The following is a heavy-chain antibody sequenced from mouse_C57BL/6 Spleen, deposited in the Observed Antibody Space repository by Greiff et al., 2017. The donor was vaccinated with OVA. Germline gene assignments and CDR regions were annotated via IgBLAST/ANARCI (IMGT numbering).Heavy chain of an antibody. Sequence: EVNVVESGGGLVKPGGSLKLSCAASGFTFSSYPMSWVRQPPEKRLEWVATISGGGGNTNYPDTVKGRFTISRDHAKNTLFLQMSSLRSEDTASYYCARIYGNYGWYFDVWGTGTTVTVSS. CDR3: ARIYGNYGWYFDV. D-gene: IGHD2-1*01. CDR1: GFTFSSYP. V-gene: IGHV5-9*01. J-gene: IGHJ1*03. CDR2: ISGGGGNT.